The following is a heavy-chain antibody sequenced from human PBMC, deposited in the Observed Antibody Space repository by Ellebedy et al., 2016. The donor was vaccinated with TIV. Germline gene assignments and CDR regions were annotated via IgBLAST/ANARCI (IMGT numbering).Heavy chain of an antibody. J-gene: IGHJ4*02. CDR3: ARDTGSDGYSNRGGFEY. V-gene: IGHV1-18*01. Sequence: AASVKVSCKASGYRFISYGVSWVRQAPGQGLEWIGWISAYNGKTNSAQKFHDRLTMTTDTSTTTAYMELRRLRIDDTAVYYCARDTGSDGYSNRGGFEYWGQGTLVSVSP. D-gene: IGHD5-24*01. CDR1: GYRFISYG. CDR2: ISAYNGKT.